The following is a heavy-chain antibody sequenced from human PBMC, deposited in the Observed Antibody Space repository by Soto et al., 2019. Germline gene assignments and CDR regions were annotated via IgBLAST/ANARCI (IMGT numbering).Heavy chain of an antibody. D-gene: IGHD3-3*01. Sequence: GGSLRLSCAAPGLTCSKYAMSWVRQAPGKGLEWVSAISGSGGSTYYADSEKGRFTTSRDNSKNTLYLQMNSLRAEDTAVYYCAKGRVSTLNYYLDYWGQGSLVPVSS. CDR3: AKGRVSTLNYYLDY. CDR2: ISGSGGST. CDR1: GLTCSKYA. V-gene: IGHV3-23*01. J-gene: IGHJ4*01.